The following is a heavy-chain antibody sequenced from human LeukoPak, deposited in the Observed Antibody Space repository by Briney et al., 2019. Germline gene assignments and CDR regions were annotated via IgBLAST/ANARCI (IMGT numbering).Heavy chain of an antibody. V-gene: IGHV3-7*01. CDR1: GFTFSSYW. CDR3: VREGGSGWYSGWFDP. Sequence: GGSLRLSCAASGFTFSSYWMSWVRQAPGKGLEWVANIKKDGSEKKYVDSVKGRFTISRDNAENSLHLQMNSLRAEDTAVYYCVREGGSGWYSGWFDPWGQGTLATVSS. D-gene: IGHD6-19*01. J-gene: IGHJ5*02. CDR2: IKKDGSEK.